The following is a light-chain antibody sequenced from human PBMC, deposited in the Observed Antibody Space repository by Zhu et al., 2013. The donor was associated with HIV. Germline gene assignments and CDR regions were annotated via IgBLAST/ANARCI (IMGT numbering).Light chain of an antibody. CDR1: HDINNY. J-gene: IGKJ4*01. CDR2: AAS. CDR3: QQYYTYPLT. V-gene: IGKV1-8*01. Sequence: AIQLTQSPASLSASVGDRVTITCQASHDINNYLNWYQQKPGKAPKLLIYAASTLQSGVPSRFSGSGSGTDFTLTISCLQSADFATYYCQQYYTYPLTFGGGTKVEIK.